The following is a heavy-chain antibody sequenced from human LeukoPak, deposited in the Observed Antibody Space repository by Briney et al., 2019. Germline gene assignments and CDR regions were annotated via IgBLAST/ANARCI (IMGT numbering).Heavy chain of an antibody. D-gene: IGHD4-17*01. J-gene: IGHJ4*02. CDR3: ARSRTATVTTLHMDY. V-gene: IGHV1-18*01. Sequence: VASVTVTCTASGYTFTSYGISWVRQAPGQGLEWMGWISAYNGNTNYAQKLQGRVTMTTDTSTSTAYMELRSLRSDDTAVYYCARSRTATVTTLHMDYWGQGTLVTVSS. CDR2: ISAYNGNT. CDR1: GYTFTSYG.